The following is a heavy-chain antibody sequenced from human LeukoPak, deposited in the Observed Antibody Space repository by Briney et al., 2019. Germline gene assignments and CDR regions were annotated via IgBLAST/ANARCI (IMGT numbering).Heavy chain of an antibody. J-gene: IGHJ4*02. CDR3: AKDRGDRGVDFLDY. CDR1: GFTFSSFA. V-gene: IGHV3-23*01. D-gene: IGHD3-10*01. Sequence: GGSLKLSCAASGFTFSSFAMSWVRQAPGKGPEWVSGMSASGGNTYYADSVKGRFTISRDNSENTLFLQMNSLRAEDTAIYYCAKDRGDRGVDFLDYWGQGTLVTVSS. CDR2: MSASGGNT.